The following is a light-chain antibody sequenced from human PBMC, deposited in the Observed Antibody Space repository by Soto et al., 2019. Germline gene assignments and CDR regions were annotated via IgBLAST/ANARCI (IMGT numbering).Light chain of an antibody. V-gene: IGKV3D-20*02. CDR3: QQYNNWHPWT. CDR2: VSY. CDR1: QSVSSSY. Sequence: EIVVTQCPGTLSLSPGETATLSCRASQSVSSSYLAWYQQKPGQAPRLLVYVSYPRATGIADRFSGSGSWTDFTLTISRLEPEDYAIYYCQQYNNWHPWTFGQGT. J-gene: IGKJ1*01.